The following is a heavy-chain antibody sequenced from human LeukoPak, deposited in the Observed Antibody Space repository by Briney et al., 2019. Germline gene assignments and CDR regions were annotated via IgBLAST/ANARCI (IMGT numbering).Heavy chain of an antibody. J-gene: IGHJ3*02. V-gene: IGHV3-21*01. D-gene: IGHD3-10*01. CDR2: ISSSSSYI. CDR1: GFTFRSYS. Sequence: GGSLGLSCAASGFTFRSYSMNWVRQAPGKGREWVSSISSSSSYIYYADSVKGRFTISRDNAKNSLYLQMNSLRAEDTAVYYCARAGGWFGDYAFDIWGQGTMVTVSS. CDR3: ARAGGWFGDYAFDI.